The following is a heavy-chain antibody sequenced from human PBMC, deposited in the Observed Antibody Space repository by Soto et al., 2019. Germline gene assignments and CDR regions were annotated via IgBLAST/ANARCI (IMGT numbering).Heavy chain of an antibody. CDR3: ARDSYDSSGYSALGDY. CDR2: INTNSSNI. Sequence: GGSLRLSCAASGFTFSSDWMHWVRQAPGKGLEWVSYINTNSSNIYYADSVKGRFTISRDNAKNSLYLQMNSLRAEDTALYYCARDSYDSSGYSALGDYWGQGTLVTVSS. V-gene: IGHV3-48*01. CDR1: GFTFSSDW. J-gene: IGHJ4*02. D-gene: IGHD3-22*01.